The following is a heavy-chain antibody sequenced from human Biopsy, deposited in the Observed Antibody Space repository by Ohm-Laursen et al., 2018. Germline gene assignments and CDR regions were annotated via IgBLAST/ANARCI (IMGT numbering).Heavy chain of an antibody. Sequence: SETLSLTCTVSGGSIGSDYWAWIRQPPGKGLEWIASIYYSGTTNKNPSLKGRVTISVDTSKRQFYLELSSVTAADTAIYCCARVRGGFLEWFDYWGQGTLITVSS. CDR2: IYYSGTT. CDR3: ARVRGGFLEWFDY. V-gene: IGHV4-59*01. CDR1: GGSIGSDY. J-gene: IGHJ5*01. D-gene: IGHD3-3*01.